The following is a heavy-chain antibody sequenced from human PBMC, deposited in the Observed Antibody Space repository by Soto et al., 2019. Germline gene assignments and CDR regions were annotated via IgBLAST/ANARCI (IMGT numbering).Heavy chain of an antibody. Sequence: SETLSLTCTVSGVSISSGNYYWTWIRQPPGRELEWIGSIYYTGSTNYNPSLKSRVTVSIDTSKTPFSLNLNSVTAADAAVFYCARMFYFYSDLGVGGKGPRVTFSS. CDR1: GVSISSGNYY. V-gene: IGHV4-61*01. D-gene: IGHD3-10*02. CDR3: ARMFYFYSDLGV. CDR2: IYYTGST. J-gene: IGHJ6*04.